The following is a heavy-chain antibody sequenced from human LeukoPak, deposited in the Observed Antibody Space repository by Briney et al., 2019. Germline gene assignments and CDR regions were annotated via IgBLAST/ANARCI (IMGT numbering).Heavy chain of an antibody. CDR1: GYTLTELS. Sequence: ASVKVSCKVSGYTLTELSMHWVRQAPGKGLEWMGGFGPEDGETIYAQKFQGRVTMTEDTSTDTAYMELSSLRSEDTAVYYCATDPTLGTTVPYWGQGTLVTVSS. CDR2: FGPEDGET. J-gene: IGHJ4*02. D-gene: IGHD4-17*01. CDR3: ATDPTLGTTVPY. V-gene: IGHV1-24*01.